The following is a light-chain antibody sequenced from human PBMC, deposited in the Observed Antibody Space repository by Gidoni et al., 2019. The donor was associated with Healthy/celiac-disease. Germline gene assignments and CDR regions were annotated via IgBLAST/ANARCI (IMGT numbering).Light chain of an antibody. Sequence: QSVLTPPPPASGTPGQRVTISCSGSSSNIGSNTVNWYQQLPGTAPKLLIYSNNQRPSGVPDRFSGSKSGTSASLAISGLQSEDEADYYCAAWDDSLNAVVFGGGTKLTVL. V-gene: IGLV1-44*01. CDR3: AAWDDSLNAVV. CDR1: SSNIGSNT. CDR2: SNN. J-gene: IGLJ2*01.